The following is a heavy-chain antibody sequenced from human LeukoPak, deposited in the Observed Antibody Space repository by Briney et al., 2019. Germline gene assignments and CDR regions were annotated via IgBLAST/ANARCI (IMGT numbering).Heavy chain of an antibody. Sequence: ASVKLSCKASGYTFTSHYMHWVRQAPGQGLEWMGIINPSGGSTGYTQKFQGRVTMTRDTSTNTVYMELSSLTSEDTGVYYCARDWSSGLGAAPGDYWGRGTLVTVSS. CDR3: ARDWSSGLGAAPGDY. D-gene: IGHD1-26*01. V-gene: IGHV1-46*01. CDR1: GYTFTSHY. CDR2: INPSGGST. J-gene: IGHJ4*02.